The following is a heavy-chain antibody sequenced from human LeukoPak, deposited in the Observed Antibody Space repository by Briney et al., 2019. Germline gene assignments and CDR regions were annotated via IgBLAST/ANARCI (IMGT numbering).Heavy chain of an antibody. D-gene: IGHD2-2*01. J-gene: IGHJ6*03. Sequence: PSETLSLTCTVSGGSISSGSYYWSWIRQPAGKGLEWIGRIYTSGSTSYSPSLKSGVTISVDTSKNQFSLKLSSVTAADTAVYYCARLLISPSTYYMDVWGKGTTVTVSS. CDR1: GGSISSGSYY. V-gene: IGHV4-61*02. CDR2: IYTSGST. CDR3: ARLLISPSTYYMDV.